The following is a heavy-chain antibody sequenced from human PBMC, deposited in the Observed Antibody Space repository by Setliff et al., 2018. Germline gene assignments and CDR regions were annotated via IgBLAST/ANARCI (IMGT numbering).Heavy chain of an antibody. CDR2: VYSRGTT. Sequence: SETLSLTCTVSGGSISSGVYYWTWIRQPAGKRLEWIGHVYSRGTTNYNPSLKSRLTISADTSKNQFSLRLSSVTAADTAVYYCARGRFQYVGDSYYFDYWGQGDLVTVSS. D-gene: IGHD4-17*01. CDR1: GGSISSGVYY. J-gene: IGHJ4*02. V-gene: IGHV4-61*09. CDR3: ARGRFQYVGDSYYFDY.